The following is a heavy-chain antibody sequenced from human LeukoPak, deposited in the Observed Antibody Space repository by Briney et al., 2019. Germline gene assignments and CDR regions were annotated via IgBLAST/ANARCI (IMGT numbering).Heavy chain of an antibody. J-gene: IGHJ4*02. D-gene: IGHD5-12*01. V-gene: IGHV1-2*02. Sequence: ASVKVSCKASGYTFTGYYMHWVRQAPGQGLEWMGWINPNSGGTNYAQKFQGRVTMTRDTSISTAYMELSRLRSDDTAVYYCARDYSGYDSAPRYWGQETLVTVSS. CDR3: ARDYSGYDSAPRY. CDR2: INPNSGGT. CDR1: GYTFTGYY.